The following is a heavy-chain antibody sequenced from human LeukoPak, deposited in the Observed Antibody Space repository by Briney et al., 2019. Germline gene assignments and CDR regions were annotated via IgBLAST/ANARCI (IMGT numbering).Heavy chain of an antibody. CDR2: ISGSGGST. J-gene: IGHJ4*02. CDR3: AKVKGYDSSGYYSFFDY. V-gene: IGHV3-23*01. D-gene: IGHD3-22*01. Sequence: PGGSLRLSCAASGFTFSSYAMSWVRQAPGKGLEWVSGISGSGGSTYYADSVKGRFPISRDNSKNTLYLQMNSLRAKDTAVYYCAKVKGYDSSGYYSFFDYWGQGTLVTVSS. CDR1: GFTFSSYA.